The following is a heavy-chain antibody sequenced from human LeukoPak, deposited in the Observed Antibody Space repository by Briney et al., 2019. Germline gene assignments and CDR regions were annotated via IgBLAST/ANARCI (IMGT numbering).Heavy chain of an antibody. D-gene: IGHD2-8*02. CDR1: GFTFSTFD. CDR2: IFPSGGEI. CDR3: ATYRQVLLPFES. V-gene: IGHV3-23*01. Sequence: GGSLRLSCAASGFTFSTFDMIWVRQPPGKGLEWVSSIFPSGGEIHYADSVRGRFTISRDNSKSTLSLQMNSLRAEDTAIYYCATYRQVLLPFESWGQGTLVTVSS. J-gene: IGHJ4*02.